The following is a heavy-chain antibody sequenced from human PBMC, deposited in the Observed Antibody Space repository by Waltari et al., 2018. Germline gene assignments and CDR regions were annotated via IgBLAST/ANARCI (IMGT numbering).Heavy chain of an antibody. CDR1: GGSISDSNYY. V-gene: IGHV4-39*07. D-gene: IGHD6-6*01. CDR3: VRDERQLGPFDS. J-gene: IGHJ4*02. CDR2: IYYRGDT. Sequence: QLQLQESGPGLVKPSATLSLTCTVSGGSISDSNYYWGWIRQPPGKGLEWIGSIYYRGDTYHNSSIKSRVTISIDTSKNQFSLRLRSVTAADTAVYYCVRDERQLGPFDSWGQGALVTVSS.